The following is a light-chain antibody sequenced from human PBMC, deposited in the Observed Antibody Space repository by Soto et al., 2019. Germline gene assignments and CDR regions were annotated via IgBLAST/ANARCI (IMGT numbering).Light chain of an antibody. CDR1: SSNIGAGYD. J-gene: IGLJ2*01. V-gene: IGLV1-40*01. Sequence: QSVLTQPPSVSGAPGQRVTISCTGSSSNIGAGYDVHWYQQLPGTAPKLLIYGNSNRPSGVPDRFSGSKSGTSASLAITGLQAEHEAAYYCQSSDRRLGGVVFGGGTKVTVL. CDR2: GNS. CDR3: QSSDRRLGGVV.